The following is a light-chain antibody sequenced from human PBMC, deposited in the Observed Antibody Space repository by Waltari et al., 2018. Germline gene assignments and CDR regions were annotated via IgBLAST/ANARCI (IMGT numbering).Light chain of an antibody. V-gene: IGKV1-39*01. CDR2: SVS. CDR3: QQSYITPRT. J-gene: IGKJ2*01. CDR1: QSISMY. Sequence: DIQMTQSPASLSASVGDRVIITCRASQSISMYSNWYQQKPGKAPKLLMYSVSSLQSGVPSRFSGSGSGTDFTLTISSLQPEDFATYYCQQSYITPRTFGQGTKLEI.